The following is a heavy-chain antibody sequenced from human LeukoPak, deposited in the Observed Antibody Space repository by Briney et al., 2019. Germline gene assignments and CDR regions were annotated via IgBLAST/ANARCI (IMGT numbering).Heavy chain of an antibody. CDR3: ARALNYDFWSGPRTDAFDI. V-gene: IGHV3-30*03. D-gene: IGHD3-3*01. CDR2: ISYDGSNK. J-gene: IGHJ3*02. Sequence: GGSLRLSCAASGFTFSSYGMHWVRQAPGKGLEWVAVISYDGSNKYYADSVKGRFTISRDNSKNTLYLQMNSLRAEDTALYHCARALNYDFWSGPRTDAFDIWGQGTMVTVSS. CDR1: GFTFSSYG.